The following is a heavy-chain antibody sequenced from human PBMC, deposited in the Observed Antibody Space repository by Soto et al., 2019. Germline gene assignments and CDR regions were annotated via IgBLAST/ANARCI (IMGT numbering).Heavy chain of an antibody. CDR3: ARRYGDYSELDY. CDR1: GFTFGNYG. Sequence: SLRLSCTVSGFTFGNYGMRWVRQAPGKGLEWLAVISYDGSNKYYADSVKGRFTISRDNSKNTLYLQMNSLRAEDTAVSYCARRYGDYSELDYWGQGTPVTVSS. V-gene: IGHV3-30*04. CDR2: ISYDGSNK. J-gene: IGHJ4*02. D-gene: IGHD4-17*01.